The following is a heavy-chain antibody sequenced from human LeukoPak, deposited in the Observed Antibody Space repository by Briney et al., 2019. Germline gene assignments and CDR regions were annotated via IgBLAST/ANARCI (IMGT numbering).Heavy chain of an antibody. V-gene: IGHV4-4*02. CDR1: SGSINSSNW. CDR2: IYPSGST. Sequence: SETLSLTCAVSSGSINSSNWWSWVRQPPGKGLEWIGEIYPSGSTNYNPSLKSRVTMSVDTSKNQFSLKLSSVTAADTAVYYCARQVVAAAASSGNNWFDPWGQGTLVTVSS. CDR3: ARQVVAAAASSGNNWFDP. J-gene: IGHJ5*02. D-gene: IGHD6-13*01.